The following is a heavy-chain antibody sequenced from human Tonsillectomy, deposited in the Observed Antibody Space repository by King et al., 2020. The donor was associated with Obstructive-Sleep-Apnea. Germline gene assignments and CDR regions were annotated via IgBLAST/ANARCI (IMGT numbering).Heavy chain of an antibody. CDR3: AHEGLAAAEYFQR. CDR2: IYWDDDK. CDR1: GFSLSTSVVG. Sequence: ITLKESCPTVVKPTQTLTLTCTFSGFSLSTSVVGLGWSRQPPGKALEWRAVIYWDDDKRYSPTLKSRRTITKDPSKNQVVLTMPNMDPVDTATYYCAHEGLAAAEYFQRWGQGAWSPSPQ. V-gene: IGHV2-5*02. D-gene: IGHD6-13*01. J-gene: IGHJ1*01.